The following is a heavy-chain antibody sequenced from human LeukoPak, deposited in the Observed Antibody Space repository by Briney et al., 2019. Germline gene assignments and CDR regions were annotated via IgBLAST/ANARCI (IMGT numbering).Heavy chain of an antibody. J-gene: IGHJ4*02. V-gene: IGHV3-23*01. D-gene: IGHD5-18*01. CDR3: AKDMIEDTAMVTGTFFDY. CDR2: ISGSGGST. Sequence: PGGALRLSCAASGFTFSSYAMSWVRQAPGKGLEWVSAISGSGGSTYYADSVKGRFTISRDNSKNTLYLQMNSLRAEDTAVYYCAKDMIEDTAMVTGTFFDYWGQGTLVTVSS. CDR1: GFTFSSYA.